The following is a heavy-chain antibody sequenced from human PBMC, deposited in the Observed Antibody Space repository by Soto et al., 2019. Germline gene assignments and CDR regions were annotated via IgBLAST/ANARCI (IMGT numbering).Heavy chain of an antibody. Sequence: GASVTFSCTASGYTFNSHGITWVRQAPGQGLEWMGWISGYNGDINYEQKFQGRVTLSSDTLTSTVYLELKSLRFDDTAVYYCARVRIVGAREIDFWGQGTLVTVSS. CDR1: GYTFNSHG. D-gene: IGHD1-26*01. CDR2: ISGYNGDI. J-gene: IGHJ4*02. CDR3: ARVRIVGAREIDF. V-gene: IGHV1-18*04.